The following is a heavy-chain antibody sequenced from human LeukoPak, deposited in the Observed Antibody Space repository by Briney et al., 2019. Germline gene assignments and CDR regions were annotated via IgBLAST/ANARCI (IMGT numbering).Heavy chain of an antibody. D-gene: IGHD6-13*01. V-gene: IGHV1-69*13. CDR1: GGTFSSYA. CDR3: ARAGYSSSWFESYFDY. Sequence: GASVKVSCKASGGTFSSYAISWVRQAPGQGLEWMGGIIPIFGTANYAQKFQGRDTITADESTSTAYVELSSLRSEDTAVYYCARAGYSSSWFESYFDYWGQGTLVTVSS. J-gene: IGHJ4*02. CDR2: IIPIFGTA.